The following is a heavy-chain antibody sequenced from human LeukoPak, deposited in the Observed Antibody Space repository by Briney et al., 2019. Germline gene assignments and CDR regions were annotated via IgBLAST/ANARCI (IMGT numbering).Heavy chain of an antibody. CDR2: INPSSGGT. CDR3: ARDGLYCTNGVCSSDI. V-gene: IGHV1-46*01. CDR1: GYTFTRHY. Sequence: ASVKVSCKASGYTFTRHYMNWVRQAPGQGLEWMGKINPSSGGTGYAQRFQGRVTMTRDTSTSTVYMELTSLRSEDTAVYYCARDGLYCTNGVCSSDIWGQGTLVTVSS. J-gene: IGHJ3*02. D-gene: IGHD2-8*01.